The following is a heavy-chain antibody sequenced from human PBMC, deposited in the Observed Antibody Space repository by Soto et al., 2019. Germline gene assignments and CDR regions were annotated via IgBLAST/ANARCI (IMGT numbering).Heavy chain of an antibody. D-gene: IGHD6-19*01. Sequence: QVQLVQSGAEVKKPGASVKVSCKASGFTFTTYDIDWVRQATGQGLEWMGWMNPNSGNTGYAQKFQGRITMTRDTSISTVYRELSSLRAEDTAVYYCAIADSSGWANGYYGMDVWGQGSTVTVSS. CDR1: GFTFTTYD. V-gene: IGHV1-8*01. J-gene: IGHJ6*02. CDR2: MNPNSGNT. CDR3: AIADSSGWANGYYGMDV.